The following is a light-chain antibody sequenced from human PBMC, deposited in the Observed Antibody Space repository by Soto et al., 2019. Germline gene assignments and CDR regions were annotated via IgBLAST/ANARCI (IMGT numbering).Light chain of an antibody. Sequence: DIVLTQSPATLSLSPGERATLSCRASQTISSYLAWYQQKPGQAPRLLIYDASNRAAGIPARFSGFGSGTDFTLTISSLEPEDVAIYYCQQRTNWPLTFGGGTNVEIK. CDR1: QTISSY. V-gene: IGKV3-11*01. J-gene: IGKJ4*01. CDR2: DAS. CDR3: QQRTNWPLT.